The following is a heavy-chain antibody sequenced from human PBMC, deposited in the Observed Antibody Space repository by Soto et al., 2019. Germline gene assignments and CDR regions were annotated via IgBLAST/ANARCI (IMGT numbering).Heavy chain of an antibody. CDR2: TYYNSKWFN. D-gene: IGHD1-20*01. Sequence: PSQTLSLTCAISGDSVSSYSSTWNWIRQSPSRGLEWLGRTYYNSKWFNDYAFSVRGRIIINADTSKNQFSLHLNSVTPDDTAVYYCAREVGPYTWNDFDFWGQGTLVTVSS. V-gene: IGHV6-1*01. J-gene: IGHJ4*02. CDR1: GDSVSSYSST. CDR3: AREVGPYTWNDFDF.